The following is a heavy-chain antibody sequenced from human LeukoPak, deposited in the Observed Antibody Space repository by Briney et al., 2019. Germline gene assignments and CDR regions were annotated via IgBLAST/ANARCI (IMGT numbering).Heavy chain of an antibody. CDR1: GNYW. CDR2: ISSSGGTT. Sequence: GGSLRLSCAASGNYWMHWVRQAPGKGLEYVSAISSSGGTTYYADSVKGRFTISRDNSKNTLYLQMNSLRAEDTAVYYCAKDWVSGWYFDYWGQGTLVTVSS. D-gene: IGHD6-19*01. J-gene: IGHJ4*02. V-gene: IGHV3-23*01. CDR3: AKDWVSGWYFDY.